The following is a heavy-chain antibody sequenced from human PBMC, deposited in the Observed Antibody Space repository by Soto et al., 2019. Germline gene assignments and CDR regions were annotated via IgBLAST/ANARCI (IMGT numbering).Heavy chain of an antibody. CDR3: ARDLEGSGSHWLGYNYYAMDV. CDR1: GFTISDYY. J-gene: IGHJ6*02. Sequence: GGSLRLSCAASGFTISDYYTTWIRQAPGKGLEWVSYISSEGTTTYYADSVRDRFSTSLDNAKNSVYLQMNSLRADDSGVYYCARDLEGSGSHWLGYNYYAMDVWGQGTTVTVSS. D-gene: IGHD3-10*01. V-gene: IGHV3-11*01. CDR2: ISSEGTTT.